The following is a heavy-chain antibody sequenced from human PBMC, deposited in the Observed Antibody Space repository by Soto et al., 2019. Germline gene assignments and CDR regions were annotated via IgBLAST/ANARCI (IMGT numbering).Heavy chain of an antibody. J-gene: IGHJ4*02. Sequence: EVQLLESGGGLVQPGGSLRLSCAASGFTFSSYAMSWVRQAPGKGLEWVSAISGSGGSTYYADSVKGRFTISRDNSKNTLYLQMDSLRAEDTAVYYCAKDLDMTTHYFDDWGQGTLVTVSS. CDR3: AKDLDMTTHYFDD. V-gene: IGHV3-23*01. CDR1: GFTFSSYA. D-gene: IGHD4-4*01. CDR2: ISGSGGST.